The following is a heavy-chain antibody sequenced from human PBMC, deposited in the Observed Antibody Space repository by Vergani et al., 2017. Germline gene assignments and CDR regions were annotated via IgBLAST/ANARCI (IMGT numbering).Heavy chain of an antibody. CDR1: GYTFTSYD. J-gene: IGHJ6*03. V-gene: IGHV1-8*01. Sequence: QVQLVQSGAEVKKPGASVKVSCKASGYTFTSYDINWVRQATGQGLEWMGWMHPNSGNTGYAQKFQGRVTMTRNTSISTAYMELSSLRSEDTAVYYCARGLLVAGGYYMDVWGKGTTVTVSS. CDR2: MHPNSGNT. CDR3: ARGLLVAGGYYMDV. D-gene: IGHD3-10*01.